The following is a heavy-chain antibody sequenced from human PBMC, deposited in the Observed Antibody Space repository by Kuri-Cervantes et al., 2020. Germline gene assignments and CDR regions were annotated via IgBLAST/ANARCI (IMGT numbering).Heavy chain of an antibody. Sequence: SETLSLTCTVSGGSINNYYWSWIRQPPGKGLEWIGYIYYNGSTKYNPSLKSRVNVSVDTSKNQFSLKLSSVTAADTAVYYCARGARYCSGGSCQGYYMDVWGKGTTVTVSS. CDR2: IYYNGST. V-gene: IGHV4-59*12. CDR3: ARGARYCSGGSCQGYYMDV. J-gene: IGHJ6*03. CDR1: GGSINNYY. D-gene: IGHD2-15*01.